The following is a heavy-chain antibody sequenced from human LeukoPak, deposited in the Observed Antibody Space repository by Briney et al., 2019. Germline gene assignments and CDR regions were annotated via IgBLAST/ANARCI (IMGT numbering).Heavy chain of an antibody. V-gene: IGHV3-23*01. Sequence: PGGSLRLSCAASGFIFNTYGMIWFRQAPGRGLEWVSGISGSGLNTSYADSVKGRFTSSRDNCKNILYLQMNSQRDEDTADLYCAIVGGYGSGTYSEDWGQGILVTVSS. CDR3: AIVGGYGSGTYSED. CDR1: GFIFNTYG. CDR2: ISGSGLNT. J-gene: IGHJ4*02. D-gene: IGHD3-10*01.